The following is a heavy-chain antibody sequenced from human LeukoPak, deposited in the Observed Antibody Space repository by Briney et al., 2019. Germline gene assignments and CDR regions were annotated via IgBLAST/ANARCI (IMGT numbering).Heavy chain of an antibody. D-gene: IGHD3-9*01. CDR2: IYHSGST. Sequence: PSETLSLTCTVSGYSISSGYYWGWIRQPPGKGLEWIGSIYHSGSTYYNPSLKSRVTISVDTSKNQFSLKLSSVTAADTAVYYCATKKLRYFDWLFRPDGFDIWGQGTMVTVSS. J-gene: IGHJ3*02. CDR1: GYSISSGYY. V-gene: IGHV4-38-2*02. CDR3: ATKKLRYFDWLFRPDGFDI.